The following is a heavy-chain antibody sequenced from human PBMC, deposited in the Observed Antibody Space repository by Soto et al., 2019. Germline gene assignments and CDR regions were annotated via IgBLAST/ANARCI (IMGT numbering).Heavy chain of an antibody. D-gene: IGHD6-13*01. Sequence: GSLRLSCAASGFAFSTYAMTWVRPAPGKGLEWVSVISGSGGSSYYAASVKGRFTISRDNSKNTLYLQMNGLRAEDTALYYCAKVTKRAAAGRYEYYKYGMDVWGQGTTVTVSS. CDR2: ISGSGGSS. J-gene: IGHJ6*02. V-gene: IGHV3-23*01. CDR3: AKVTKRAAAGRYEYYKYGMDV. CDR1: GFAFSTYA.